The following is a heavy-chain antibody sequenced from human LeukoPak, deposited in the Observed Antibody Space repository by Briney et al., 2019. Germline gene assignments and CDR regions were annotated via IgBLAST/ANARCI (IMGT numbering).Heavy chain of an antibody. D-gene: IGHD3-10*01. CDR1: GYTFTSYD. CDR2: MNPNSGNT. V-gene: IGHV1-8*01. CDR3: ASGGDLGLGELFRRFYYYYYGMDV. Sequence: ASVKVSCKASGYTFTSYDINWVRQATGQGLEWMGWMNPNSGNTGYAQKFQGRVTMTRNTSISTAYMELSSLRSEDTAVYYCASGGDLGLGELFRRFYYYYYGMDVWGQGTTVTVSS. J-gene: IGHJ6*02.